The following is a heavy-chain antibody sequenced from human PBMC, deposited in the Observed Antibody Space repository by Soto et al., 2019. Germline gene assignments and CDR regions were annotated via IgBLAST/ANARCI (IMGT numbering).Heavy chain of an antibody. Sequence: EVQLLESGGGLVQPGGSLRLSCAASGFTFSSYAMSWVRQAPGKGLEWVSVISGSGGSTYYADSVKGRFTISRDNSKNTLYLQMNSLRAEDTAVYYCAKDLGYSSSCPDYWGQGTLVTVSS. V-gene: IGHV3-23*01. CDR1: GFTFSSYA. D-gene: IGHD6-13*01. J-gene: IGHJ4*02. CDR3: AKDLGYSSSCPDY. CDR2: ISGSGGST.